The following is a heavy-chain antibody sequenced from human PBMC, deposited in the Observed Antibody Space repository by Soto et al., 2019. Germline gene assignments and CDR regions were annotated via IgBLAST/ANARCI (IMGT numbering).Heavy chain of an antibody. CDR3: ARGEWELRYFDY. J-gene: IGHJ4*02. V-gene: IGHV3-33*01. CDR2: IWYDGSNK. D-gene: IGHD1-26*01. Sequence: HPGGSLRLSCAASGFTFSSYGMHWVRQAPGKGLEWVAVIWYDGSNKYYADSVKGRFTISRDNSKNTLYLQMNSLRAEDTAAYYCARGEWELRYFDYWGQGTLVTVSS. CDR1: GFTFSSYG.